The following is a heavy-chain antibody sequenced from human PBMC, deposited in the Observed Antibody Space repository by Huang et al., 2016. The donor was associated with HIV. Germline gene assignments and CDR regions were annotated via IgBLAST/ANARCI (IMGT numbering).Heavy chain of an antibody. Sequence: QVQLQESGPGLVKPSETLSLTCTVSSGSISSYYWSWIRQPPGKGLGWIGNVDYSGGTNYNPSLKSRVTISADRSKNQFSLKLSYVTAADTAVYYCAKDQNDFWSGFSDWGQGTPVTVSS. CDR2: VDYSGGT. CDR1: SGSISSYY. J-gene: IGHJ4*02. V-gene: IGHV4-59*01. CDR3: AKDQNDFWSGFSD. D-gene: IGHD3-3*01.